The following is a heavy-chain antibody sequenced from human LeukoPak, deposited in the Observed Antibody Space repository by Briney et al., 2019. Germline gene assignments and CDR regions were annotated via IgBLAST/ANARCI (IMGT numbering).Heavy chain of an antibody. D-gene: IGHD4-11*01. V-gene: IGHV3-21*01. Sequence: GGSLRLSCAASGFTFSSYCMNWVRQAPGKGLEWVSSITSSTGYIYYADSVKGRFTISRDNAKNSLYLQMNSLRAEDTAVYHCARRAGDYKHPFDYWGQGTLVTVSS. J-gene: IGHJ4*02. CDR1: GFTFSSYC. CDR3: ARRAGDYKHPFDY. CDR2: ITSSTGYI.